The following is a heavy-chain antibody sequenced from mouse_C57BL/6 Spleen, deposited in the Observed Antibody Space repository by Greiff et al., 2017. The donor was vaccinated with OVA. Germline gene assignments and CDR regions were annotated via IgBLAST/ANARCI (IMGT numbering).Heavy chain of an antibody. CDR2: IDPETGGT. CDR3: TRKWLAY. Sequence: VQLQESGAELVRPGASVTLSCKASGYTFTDYEMHWVKQTPVHGLEWIGAIDPETGGTAYNQKFKGKAILTADKSSSTAYMELRSLTSEDSAVYYCTRKWLAYWGQGTLVTVSA. V-gene: IGHV1-15*01. CDR1: GYTFTDYE. J-gene: IGHJ3*01.